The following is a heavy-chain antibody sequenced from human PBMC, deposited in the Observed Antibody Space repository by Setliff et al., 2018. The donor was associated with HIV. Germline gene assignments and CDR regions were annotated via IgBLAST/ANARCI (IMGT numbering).Heavy chain of an antibody. J-gene: IGHJ4*02. Sequence: KTSETLSLTCTVSGGSISSYYWNWIRQSAGKGLEWIGRIDTSESTNCNPSLKSRVTMSVDKPNNQFSLKLSSVTAADTAVYYCARGARYGNSSTWDQYYFDNWGQGTLVTVSS. CDR2: IDTSEST. CDR3: ARGARYGNSSTWDQYYFDN. D-gene: IGHD6-13*01. V-gene: IGHV4-4*07. CDR1: GGSISSYY.